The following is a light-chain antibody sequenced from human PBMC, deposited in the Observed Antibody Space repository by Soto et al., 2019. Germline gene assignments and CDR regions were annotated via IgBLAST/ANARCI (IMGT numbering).Light chain of an antibody. CDR2: DAS. V-gene: IGKV1-5*01. J-gene: IGKJ1*01. CDR3: QHYNSYSGT. Sequence: DIHMTQSPSTLSASVGDRVTISCRASQNIFTYLAWYQQKPGKAPKLLIFDASTLQSGVPPRFSGSGSGAEFTLTISSLQPDDFATYYCQHYNSYSGTFGQGTKVDIK. CDR1: QNIFTY.